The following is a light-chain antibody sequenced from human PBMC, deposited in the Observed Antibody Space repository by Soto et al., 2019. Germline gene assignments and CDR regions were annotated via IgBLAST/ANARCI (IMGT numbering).Light chain of an antibody. CDR3: QQSYSTLPIT. V-gene: IGKV1-39*01. CDR1: QSISSY. CDR2: AAS. Sequence: DIQMTQSPSSLSASVGDRVTITCRASQSISSYLNWYQQKPGKAPKLLIYAASSLQSGVPSRFSGSGSWTDFTLTISSLQPEDFATYYCQQSYSTLPITFGEGTRLAIK. J-gene: IGKJ5*01.